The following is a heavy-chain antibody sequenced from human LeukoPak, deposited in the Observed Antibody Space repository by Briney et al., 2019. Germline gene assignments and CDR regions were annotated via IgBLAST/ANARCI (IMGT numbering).Heavy chain of an antibody. CDR3: ARGAHCSGTSCYFGP. CDR2: IYYSGSN. Sequence: PSETLSLTCTVSGDSISSSNYYWSWIRQPPGKGLEWIGYIYYSGSNNYNPSLKSRATISVDTSKNQFSLKLSSVTAADTAVYYCARGAHCSGTSCYFGPWGQGTLVTVSS. D-gene: IGHD2-2*01. V-gene: IGHV4-61*01. J-gene: IGHJ5*02. CDR1: GDSISSSNYY.